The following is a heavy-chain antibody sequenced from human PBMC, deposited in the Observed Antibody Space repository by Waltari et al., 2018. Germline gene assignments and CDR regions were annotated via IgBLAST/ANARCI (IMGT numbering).Heavy chain of an antibody. D-gene: IGHD1-1*01. CDR2: IYNSGST. Sequence: HVQLQESGPGLVKPSETMSLTSAVYGYSITTGYYLGCIRHPPGKRLEWIGRIYNSGSTVDDPFLMSADDISVKTSMKLCSLRLSAVTAADTAGYYCARRGAGNDADYWGQGTLVTVSS. CDR3: ARRGAGNDADY. V-gene: IGHV4-38-2*01. J-gene: IGHJ4*02. CDR1: GYSITTGYY.